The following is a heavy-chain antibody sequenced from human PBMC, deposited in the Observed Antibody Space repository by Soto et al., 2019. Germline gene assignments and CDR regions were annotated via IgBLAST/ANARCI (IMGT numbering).Heavy chain of an antibody. D-gene: IGHD3-3*01. CDR2: IYHSGST. V-gene: IGHV4-30-2*01. CDR3: AIERGFTIFVVFNHNAPDLLSF. Sequence: PSETLSLACAVSGGSISSGGYSWSWIRQPPGKGLEWIGYIYHSGSTYYNPSLKSRVTISVDRSKNQFSLKLSSVTAAATAVYDSAIERGFTIFVVFNHNAPDLLSFWAQGPRVTVSA. CDR1: GGSISSGGYS. J-gene: IGHJ1*01.